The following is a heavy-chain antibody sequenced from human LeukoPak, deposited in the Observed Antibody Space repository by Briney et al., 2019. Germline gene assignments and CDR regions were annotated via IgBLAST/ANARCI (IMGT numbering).Heavy chain of an antibody. CDR1: GFTFSSYS. V-gene: IGHV3-48*01. Sequence: GGSLRLSCAASGFTFSSYSMNWVRQAPGKGLEWVSYISSRSSDIYYADSVKGRFTISRDNSKDTVDLQMNSLRAEDTAVYYCARGVQHYYDSSGYYPRYYFDYWGQGTLVTVSS. CDR3: ARGVQHYYDSSGYYPRYYFDY. J-gene: IGHJ4*02. CDR2: ISSRSSDI. D-gene: IGHD3-22*01.